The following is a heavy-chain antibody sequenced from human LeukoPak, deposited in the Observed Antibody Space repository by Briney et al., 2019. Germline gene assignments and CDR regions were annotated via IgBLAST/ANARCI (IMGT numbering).Heavy chain of an antibody. CDR3: ARDLDGMDV. V-gene: IGHV4-34*01. Sequence: SETLSLTCAVYGGSFSDYYWSWTRQSPGKGLEWIGEINHSGNTNYNPSLKSRVTISVDTSKNQFSLKLSSVTAADTAMYYCARDLDGMDVWGQGTTVTVSS. CDR1: GGSFSDYY. CDR2: INHSGNT. J-gene: IGHJ6*02.